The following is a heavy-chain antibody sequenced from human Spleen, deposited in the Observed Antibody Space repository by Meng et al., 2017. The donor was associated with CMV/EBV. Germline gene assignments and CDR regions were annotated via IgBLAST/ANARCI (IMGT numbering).Heavy chain of an antibody. J-gene: IGHJ6*02. CDR1: GGIFRIYG. CDR2: IIPMFATA. V-gene: IGHV1-69*05. D-gene: IGHD3-3*01. CDR3: AGRFLEWSGMDV. Sequence: SVKVSCKVSGGIFRIYGISWVRQAPGQGLEWMGGIIPMFATANYAQKFQGRVTITTDESTNTAYMELNRLRSEDTALYYCAGRFLEWSGMDVWGQGTTVTVSS.